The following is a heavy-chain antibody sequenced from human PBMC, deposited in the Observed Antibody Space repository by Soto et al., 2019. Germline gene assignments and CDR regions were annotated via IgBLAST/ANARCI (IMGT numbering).Heavy chain of an antibody. CDR1: GGSISSYY. V-gene: IGHV4-59*01. Sequence: QVQLQESGPGLVKPSETLSLTCTVSGGSISSYYWSWIRQPPGKGLEWIGYIYYSGSTNYNHSLKSRVTISVDTSKNQFSLKLSSVTAADTAVYYCARSMGLYCSGGSCYGGDWFDPWGQGTLVTVSS. CDR3: ARSMGLYCSGGSCYGGDWFDP. D-gene: IGHD2-15*01. J-gene: IGHJ5*02. CDR2: IYYSGST.